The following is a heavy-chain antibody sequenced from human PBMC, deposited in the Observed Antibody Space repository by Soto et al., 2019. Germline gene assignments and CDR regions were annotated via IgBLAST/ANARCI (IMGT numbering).Heavy chain of an antibody. V-gene: IGHV3-74*01. D-gene: IGHD3-10*01. CDR2: INSAGGST. J-gene: IGHJ4*02. Sequence: EVQLVESGGGLVQPGGSLRLSCAGSGLTLSRYWMHWVRQGPGKVLVWVSRINSAGGSTTYADSVKGRFTIFRDNAKNTVDLQMNSLRAEDTAVYYCLAGETNYFDFWGQGTLVTVSS. CDR1: GLTLSRYW. CDR3: LAGETNYFDF.